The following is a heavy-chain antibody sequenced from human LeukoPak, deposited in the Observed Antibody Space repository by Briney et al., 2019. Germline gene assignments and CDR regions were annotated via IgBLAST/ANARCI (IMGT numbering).Heavy chain of an antibody. Sequence: GGSLRLSCAASGFTFSSYSMNWVRQAPGKGLEWVSYISSSSSTIYYADSVKGRFTISRDNAKNSLYLQMNSLRAEDTAVYYCARGTRSYGPWGQGTLVTVSS. V-gene: IGHV3-48*01. CDR1: GFTFSSYS. D-gene: IGHD1-7*01. CDR2: ISSSSSTI. CDR3: ARGTRSYGP. J-gene: IGHJ5*02.